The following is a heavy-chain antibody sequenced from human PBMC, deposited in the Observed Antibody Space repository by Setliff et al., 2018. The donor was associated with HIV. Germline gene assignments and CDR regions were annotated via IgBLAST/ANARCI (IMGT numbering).Heavy chain of an antibody. CDR2: IKQDGSEK. V-gene: IGHV3-7*04. D-gene: IGHD3-10*01. CDR1: GFTFSTYW. Sequence: GESLKISCAASGFTFSTYWMSWVRQAPGKGLEWVANIKQDGSEKNYMDSVKGRFTISRDNAKNSLYLQMSSLRTEDTAVYFCARDPAFGAFDIWGQGTMVTVSS. CDR3: ARDPAFGAFDI. J-gene: IGHJ3*02.